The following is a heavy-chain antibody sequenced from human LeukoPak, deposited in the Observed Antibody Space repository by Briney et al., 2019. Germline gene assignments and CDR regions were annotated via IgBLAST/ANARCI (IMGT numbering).Heavy chain of an antibody. V-gene: IGHV3-21*01. Sequence: AGSLRLSCAASGFTFSSYSMNWVRHAPGKGLERVSSISSSSSYIYYADSVKGRFTITRDNAKNSLYLQMNSLRAEDTAVYYCARAYCSGGCCPSHFDYWGQGTLVTVSS. J-gene: IGHJ4*02. CDR1: GFTFSSYS. D-gene: IGHD2-15*01. CDR3: ARAYCSGGCCPSHFDY. CDR2: ISSSSSYI.